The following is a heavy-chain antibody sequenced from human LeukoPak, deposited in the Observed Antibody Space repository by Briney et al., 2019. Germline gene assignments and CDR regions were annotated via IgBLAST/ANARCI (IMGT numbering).Heavy chain of an antibody. CDR1: GFTFSSYW. J-gene: IGHJ4*02. CDR2: IKRDGSEK. V-gene: IGHV3-7*01. CDR3: ARGYSSAFDY. Sequence: GGSLRLSCAASGFTFSSYWMNWVRQALGKGLEWVANIKRDGSEKYSVDSVKGRFTISRDNAKNSLYLQMNSLRAEDTAVYYCARGYSSAFDYWGQGTLVTASS. D-gene: IGHD5-18*01.